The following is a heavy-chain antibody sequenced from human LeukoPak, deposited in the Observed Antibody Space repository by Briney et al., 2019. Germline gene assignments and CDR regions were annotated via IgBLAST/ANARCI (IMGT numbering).Heavy chain of an antibody. CDR2: IYTSGST. CDR3: ATTRDTNYNWFDP. D-gene: IGHD2-21*02. CDR1: GGSLSSYY. Sequence: PSETLSLTCTVSGGSLSSYYWSWIRQPPGKGLEWIGYIYTSGSTNYNPSLKSRVTISVDTSKNQFSLKLSSVTAADTAVYYCATTRDTNYNWFDPWGQGTLVTVSS. V-gene: IGHV4-4*09. J-gene: IGHJ5*02.